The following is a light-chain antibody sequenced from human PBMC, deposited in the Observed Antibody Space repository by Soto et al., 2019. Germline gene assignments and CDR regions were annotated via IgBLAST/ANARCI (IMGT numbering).Light chain of an antibody. V-gene: IGLV2-14*01. CDR3: CSYTSSGTYV. CDR2: DVS. J-gene: IGLJ1*01. CDR1: SSDVGGYNY. Sequence: QSALTQPASVSGSPGQSITISCTGTSSDVGGYNYVSWYQQHPGKAPKLMIYDVSNRPSGISNRFSGSKSGNTASLIISGLQAEDEADYYCCSYTSSGTYVFGTGTKLTVL.